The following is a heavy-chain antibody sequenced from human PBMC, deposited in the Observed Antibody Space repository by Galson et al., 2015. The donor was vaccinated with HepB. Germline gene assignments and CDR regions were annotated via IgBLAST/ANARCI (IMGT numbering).Heavy chain of an antibody. CDR3: ARDFRAVVPAGIWVGLWDD. Sequence: SLRLSCAASGFTFSSYAMRWVRQAPGKGLEWVAVITYDGSNKYYADSVKGRFTISRDNSKNTLYLQMDSLRAEDTAVYYCARDFRAVVPAGIWVGLWDDWGQGTLVTVSS. D-gene: IGHD2-2*02. J-gene: IGHJ4*02. V-gene: IGHV3-30-3*01. CDR2: ITYDGSNK. CDR1: GFTFSSYA.